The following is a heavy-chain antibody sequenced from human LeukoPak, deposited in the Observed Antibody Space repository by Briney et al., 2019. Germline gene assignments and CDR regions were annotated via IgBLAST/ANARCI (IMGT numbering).Heavy chain of an antibody. CDR1: GFTFSSYA. J-gene: IGHJ4*02. CDR3: AKDPVYGSGSYLYYFDY. D-gene: IGHD3-10*01. V-gene: IGHV3-23*01. CDR2: ISGSGGST. Sequence: GGSLRLSCAASGFTFSSYAMSWVRQAPGKGLEWVSAISGSGGSTYYADSVKGRFTISRDNSKNTLYLQMNSLRAEDTAVYYCAKDPVYGSGSYLYYFDYWGQGTLVTVSS.